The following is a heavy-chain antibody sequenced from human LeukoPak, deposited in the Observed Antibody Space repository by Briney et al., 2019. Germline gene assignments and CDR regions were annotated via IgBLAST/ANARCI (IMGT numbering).Heavy chain of an antibody. CDR1: GGTFSSYA. Sequence: SVKVSCKASGGTFSSYAISWVRQAPGQGLEWMGRIIPIFGTANYAQKFQGRVTITTDESTSTAYIELSSLRSEDTAVYYCAVCPPSRDDYWGQGTLVTVSS. CDR3: AVCPPSRDDY. J-gene: IGHJ4*02. V-gene: IGHV1-69*05. CDR2: IIPIFGTA. D-gene: IGHD5-24*01.